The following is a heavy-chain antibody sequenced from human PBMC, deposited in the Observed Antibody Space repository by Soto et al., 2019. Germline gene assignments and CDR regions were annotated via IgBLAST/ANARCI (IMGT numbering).Heavy chain of an antibody. CDR1: GYTFTSYA. J-gene: IGHJ5*02. D-gene: IGHD6-13*01. V-gene: IGHV1-3*01. CDR3: ARERSAAGTGWFDP. Sequence: GASVKVSCKASGYTFTSYAMHWVRQAPGQRLEWMGGINAGIGNAKYAQKFQGRVTITRDESTSTAYMELSSLRSEDTAVYYCARERSAAGTGWFDPWGLGTLVTVSS. CDR2: INAGIGNA.